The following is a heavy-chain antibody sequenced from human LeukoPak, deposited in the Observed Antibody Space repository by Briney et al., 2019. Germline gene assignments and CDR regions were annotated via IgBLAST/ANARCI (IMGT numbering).Heavy chain of an antibody. V-gene: IGHV4-34*01. CDR2: INHSGST. CDR3: ARKPHHDILTGYYTIDY. J-gene: IGHJ4*02. D-gene: IGHD3-9*01. CDR1: GGSFSGYY. Sequence: PSETLSLTCAVYGGSFSGYYWSWIRQSLGKGLEWIGEINHSGSTNYNPSLKSRVTISVDTSKNQFSLKLTSVTAADTAIYYCARKPHHDILTGYYTIDYWGQGILVTVSS.